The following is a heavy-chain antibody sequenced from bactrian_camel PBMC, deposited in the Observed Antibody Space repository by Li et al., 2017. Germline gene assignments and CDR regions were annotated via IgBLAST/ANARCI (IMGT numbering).Heavy chain of an antibody. CDR3: ATYETAIQAVGWRTGYNLRVRD. V-gene: IGHV3S53*01. CDR2: SDLLGQT. D-gene: IGHD1*01. J-gene: IGHJ4*01. CDR1: GYIIRNRC. Sequence: HVQLVESGGGLVQPGGSLRLSCATSGYIIRNRCMAWFRQAPGKEREGVAWSDLLGQTHYVDSVKGRFTISRDNANNMVYLQMSDLKPEDTAVYYCATYETAIQAVGWRTGYNLRVRDGGQGTQVTVS.